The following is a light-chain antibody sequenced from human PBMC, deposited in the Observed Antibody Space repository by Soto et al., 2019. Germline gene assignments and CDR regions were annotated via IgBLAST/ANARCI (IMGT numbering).Light chain of an antibody. CDR1: QSVSSSY. Sequence: EIVLTQSPGTLSLSPGERATLSCRASQSVSSSYLAWYQQKPGQAPRLLIYGASSRATGIPDRFSGSGSGTGFTLTISRLEPEDFAVYYCQQYGSSPGFTFGPGTKVDTK. CDR2: GAS. V-gene: IGKV3-20*01. CDR3: QQYGSSPGFT. J-gene: IGKJ3*01.